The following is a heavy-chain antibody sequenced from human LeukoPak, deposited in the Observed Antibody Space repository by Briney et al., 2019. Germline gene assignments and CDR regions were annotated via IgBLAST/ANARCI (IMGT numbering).Heavy chain of an antibody. CDR1: GYTFTVYY. J-gene: IGHJ3*02. D-gene: IGHD3-10*01. CDR3: ARPGGSKKAFDI. V-gene: IGHV1-2*02. Sequence: ASVTVSFKASGYTFTVYYMHWVRQAPGQGLEWMGWINPNSGGTNYAQKFQGRVTMPRDTSITTAYMELSRLRSDDTAVYYCARPGGSKKAFDIWGQGTMVTVSS. CDR2: INPNSGGT.